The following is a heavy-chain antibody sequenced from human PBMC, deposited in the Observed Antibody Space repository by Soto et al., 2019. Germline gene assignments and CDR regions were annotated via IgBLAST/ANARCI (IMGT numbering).Heavy chain of an antibody. V-gene: IGHV3-30*04. CDR3: TSSSVSDIVVVAAASELDY. D-gene: IGHD2-15*01. Sequence: QVQLVESGGGVVQPGRSLRLSCAASGFTFKSNAMHWVRQAPGKWLEWVAVISYDGSSKHYTDTVKGRFTISRDNSKNTLYLQMNGLRPEDTAVYYCTSSSVSDIVVVAAASELDYWGQGTLVTVSS. CDR2: ISYDGSSK. J-gene: IGHJ4*02. CDR1: GFTFKSNA.